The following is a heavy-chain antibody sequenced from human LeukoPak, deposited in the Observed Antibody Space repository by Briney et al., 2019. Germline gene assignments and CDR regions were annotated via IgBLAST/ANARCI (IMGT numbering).Heavy chain of an antibody. D-gene: IGHD3-10*01. CDR2: INHSGST. Sequence: SETLSLTCAVYGGSFSGYYWSWIRQPPGKGLEWIGEINHSGSTNYNPSLKSRVTISVDTSKNQFSLKLSSVTAADTAVYYCARGQYYYGSGSFWFDPWGQGTLVTVSS. J-gene: IGHJ5*02. CDR3: ARGQYYYGSGSFWFDP. V-gene: IGHV4-34*01. CDR1: GGSFSGYY.